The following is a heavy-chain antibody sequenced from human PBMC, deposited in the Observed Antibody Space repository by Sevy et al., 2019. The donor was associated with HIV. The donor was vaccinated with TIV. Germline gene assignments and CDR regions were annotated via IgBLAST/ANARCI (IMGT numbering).Heavy chain of an antibody. J-gene: IGHJ4*02. Sequence: SETLSLTCAVYGGSFSGYYWSWIRQPPGKGLEWIGEVNHSGRTNYNPSLKSRVTISVDTSKNQCSLRLGSVTAADTAVYYCARGTDGSRDFDYWGQGTLVTVSS. CDR3: ARGTDGSRDFDY. V-gene: IGHV4-34*01. D-gene: IGHD3-10*01. CDR1: GGSFSGYY. CDR2: VNHSGRT.